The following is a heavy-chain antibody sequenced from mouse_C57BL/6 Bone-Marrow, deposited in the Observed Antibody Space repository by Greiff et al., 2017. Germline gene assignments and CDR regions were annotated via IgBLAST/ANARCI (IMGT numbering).Heavy chain of an antibody. CDR1: RFTFSSYA. CDR2: ISDGGSYT. J-gene: IGHJ3*01. Sequence: EVKLVESGGGLVKPGGSLKLSCAASRFTFSSYAMSWVRQTPEKRLEWVATISDGGSYTYYPDNVKGRFTISRDNAKNNLYLQMSHLKSEDTAMYYCARDGVAYWGQGTLVTVSA. V-gene: IGHV5-4*01. CDR3: ARDGVAY.